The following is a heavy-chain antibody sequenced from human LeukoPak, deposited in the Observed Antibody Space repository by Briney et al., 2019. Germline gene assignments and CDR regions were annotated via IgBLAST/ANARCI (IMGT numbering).Heavy chain of an antibody. CDR2: IIPIFGTA. CDR1: GGTFSSYA. Sequence: GASVKVSCKASGGTFSSYAISWVRQAPGQGLEWMGGIIPIFGTANYAQKFQGRVTITTDESTSTAYMELSSLRSEDTAVYYCARGAPSGVVMPHFDYWGQGTLVTVSS. D-gene: IGHD3-3*01. V-gene: IGHV1-69*05. CDR3: ARGAPSGVVMPHFDY. J-gene: IGHJ4*02.